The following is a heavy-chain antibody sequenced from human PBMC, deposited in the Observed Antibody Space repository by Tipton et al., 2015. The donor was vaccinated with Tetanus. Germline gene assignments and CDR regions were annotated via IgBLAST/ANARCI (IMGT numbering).Heavy chain of an antibody. J-gene: IGHJ3*02. CDR2: IYYTGST. CDR1: GASSTSGDYY. V-gene: IGHV4-39*01. CDR3: ARWTASGKGAFYI. D-gene: IGHD3/OR15-3a*01. Sequence: TLSLTCTVSGASSTSGDYYWAWIRPPPGQGPEWIGSIYYTGSTYYNPYLKSRFTISEDTSKNQFYLKLSSVIAADTAMYYCARWTASGKGAFYILVQGTMFTVSA.